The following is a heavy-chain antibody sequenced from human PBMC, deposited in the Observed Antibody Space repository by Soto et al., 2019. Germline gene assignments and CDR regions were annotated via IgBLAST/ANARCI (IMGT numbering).Heavy chain of an antibody. Sequence: GGSLRLSCAASGFTFSSYWMHWVRQAPGKGLVWVSRINNGGTSTTYADSVKGRFTISRDNAKNTLYLQMNSLRAEDTAVYYCAREPPNYCSGGSCYPRAFDIWGQGTMVTVSS. CDR3: AREPPNYCSGGSCYPRAFDI. CDR2: INNGGTST. CDR1: GFTFSSYW. V-gene: IGHV3-74*01. D-gene: IGHD2-15*01. J-gene: IGHJ3*02.